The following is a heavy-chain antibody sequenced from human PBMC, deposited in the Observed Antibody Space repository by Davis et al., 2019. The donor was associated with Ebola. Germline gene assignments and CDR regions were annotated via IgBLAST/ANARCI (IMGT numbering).Heavy chain of an antibody. V-gene: IGHV3-7*01. D-gene: IGHD6-19*01. Sequence: RGGSLRLSCAASGFTFSSYWMSWVRQAPGTGLEWVANIKQDGSEKYYVDSVKGRFTISRDNAKNSLYLQMNSLRAEDTAVYYCARVLVAGSGWFDPWGQGTLVTVSS. CDR3: ARVLVAGSGWFDP. CDR1: GFTFSSYW. CDR2: IKQDGSEK. J-gene: IGHJ5*02.